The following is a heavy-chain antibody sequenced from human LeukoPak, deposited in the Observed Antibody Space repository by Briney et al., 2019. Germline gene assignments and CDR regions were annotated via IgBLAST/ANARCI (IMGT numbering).Heavy chain of an antibody. CDR1: GFTVSSDY. CDR3: ARGTPTVSAGHY. D-gene: IGHD2-15*01. Sequence: PGGSLRLSCAASGFTVSSDYMSWVRQAPGKGLEWVSVIYTDGRTFFADFVKGRFTISRDTSKNMLYLQMYSLRVEDTAVYYCARGTPTVSAGHYWGQGTLVTVSS. J-gene: IGHJ4*02. V-gene: IGHV3-53*01. CDR2: IYTDGRT.